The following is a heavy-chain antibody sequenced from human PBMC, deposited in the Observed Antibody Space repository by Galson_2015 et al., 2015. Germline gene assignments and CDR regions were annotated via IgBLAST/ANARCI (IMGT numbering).Heavy chain of an antibody. CDR1: GFTFSSYA. J-gene: IGHJ1*01. D-gene: IGHD2-15*01. CDR2: ISSSGSTI. Sequence: SLRLSCAASGFTFSSYAMNWVRQAPGRGLEWVSYISSSGSTIYYADSVKGRFTISRDSAKNSLYLQMNSLRAEDTAVYYCAREALVCLRCGAYWGQGPLVTVSS. CDR3: AREALVCLRCGAY. V-gene: IGHV3-48*03.